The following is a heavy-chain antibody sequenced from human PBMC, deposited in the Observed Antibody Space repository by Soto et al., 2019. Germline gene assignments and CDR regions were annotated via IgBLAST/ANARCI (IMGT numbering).Heavy chain of an antibody. CDR2: IIPMSGRP. CDR1: GGNFNSFS. J-gene: IGHJ5*02. V-gene: IGHV1-69*06. Sequence: QVQLVQSGAEVKTPGSSVKVSCKASGGNFNSFSIDCVRQAPGQGLEWMGGIIPMSGRPNYAQRFQGRVTFSADKSTNTVYMEVNSLTYEDTAVYYCTRRGRQSANWFDPWGQGTLVTVSS. CDR3: TRRGRQSANWFDP.